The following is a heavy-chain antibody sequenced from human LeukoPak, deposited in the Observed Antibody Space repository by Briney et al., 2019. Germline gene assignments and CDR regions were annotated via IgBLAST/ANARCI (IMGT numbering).Heavy chain of an antibody. D-gene: IGHD6-13*01. Sequence: GGSLRLSCAASGFTFDDYAMHWVRQATGKGLEWVSGISWNSGSIGYADSVKGRFTISRDNAKNSLYLQMNSLRAEDTALYYCAKETYSSSWSYPIQLYYYGMDVWGQGTTVTVSS. J-gene: IGHJ6*02. CDR1: GFTFDDYA. CDR3: AKETYSSSWSYPIQLYYYGMDV. CDR2: ISWNSGSI. V-gene: IGHV3-9*01.